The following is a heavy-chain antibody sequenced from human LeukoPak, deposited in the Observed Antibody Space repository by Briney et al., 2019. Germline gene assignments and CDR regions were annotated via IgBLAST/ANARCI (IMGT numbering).Heavy chain of an antibody. CDR2: IKSDGSTT. V-gene: IGHV3-74*01. CDR1: GFTFSGYY. Sequence: PGGFLRLSCAASGFTFSGYYMHWVRQAPGKGPVWVSRIKSDGSTTNYADSVKGRFTISRDNAKNTLYLQMNSLRAEDTAVYYCVRVAPLDNSGPTWGQGTLVTVSS. CDR3: VRVAPLDNSGPT. J-gene: IGHJ5*02. D-gene: IGHD3-22*01.